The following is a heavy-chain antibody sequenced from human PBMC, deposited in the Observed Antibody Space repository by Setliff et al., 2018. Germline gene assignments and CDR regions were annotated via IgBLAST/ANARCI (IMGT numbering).Heavy chain of an antibody. Sequence: ASVKVSCKASGYTFTGYYMRWVRQAPGQGLEWMGWINPNSGGTNYAQKFQGRVTMTRDTFTSTVYMELSSLRSEDTAVYYCARDQGSGYAYYFDYWGQGTLVTAPQ. CDR1: GYTFTGYY. V-gene: IGHV1-2*02. CDR2: INPNSGGT. D-gene: IGHD5-12*01. CDR3: ARDQGSGYAYYFDY. J-gene: IGHJ4*02.